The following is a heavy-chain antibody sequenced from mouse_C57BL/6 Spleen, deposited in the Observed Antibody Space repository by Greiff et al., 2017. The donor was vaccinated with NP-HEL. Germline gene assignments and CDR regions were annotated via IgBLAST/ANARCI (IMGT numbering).Heavy chain of an antibody. CDR3: ARNDDYDDYAMDY. J-gene: IGHJ4*01. Sequence: QVQLKQSGAELVRPGTSVKVSCKASGYAFTNYLIEWVKQRPGQGLEWIGVINPGSGGTNYNEKFKGKATLTADKSSSTAYMQLSSLTSEDSAVYFCARNDDYDDYAMDYWGQGTSVTVSS. V-gene: IGHV1-54*01. CDR1: GYAFTNYL. D-gene: IGHD2-4*01. CDR2: INPGSGGT.